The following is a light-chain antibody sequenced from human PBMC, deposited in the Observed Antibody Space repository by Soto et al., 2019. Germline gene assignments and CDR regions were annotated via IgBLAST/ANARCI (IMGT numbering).Light chain of an antibody. V-gene: IGKV3-20*01. Sequence: EIVLPQSPGTLSLSPGGRATLSCRASQSVSSGYLAWYQQKPGQAPRLLIYGASSRATGIPDRFSGSGSGTDFTLTISRLEPEDFAVYYCQQHGTSPITFGQGTRLEI. CDR2: GAS. J-gene: IGKJ5*01. CDR3: QQHGTSPIT. CDR1: QSVSSGY.